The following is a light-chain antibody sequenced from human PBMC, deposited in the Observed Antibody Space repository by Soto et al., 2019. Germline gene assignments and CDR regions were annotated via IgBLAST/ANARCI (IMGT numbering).Light chain of an antibody. V-gene: IGKV1-5*01. Sequence: DIQMTQSPPTLSASVGDRVTLTCRASQSISGWLAWYQQKPGKAPKLXIYDASTLESGVPSRFSGSGSGTEFTLTISSLQPEDFATYYCHQYNTYSQTFGQGTKVDIK. J-gene: IGKJ1*01. CDR2: DAS. CDR1: QSISGW. CDR3: HQYNTYSQT.